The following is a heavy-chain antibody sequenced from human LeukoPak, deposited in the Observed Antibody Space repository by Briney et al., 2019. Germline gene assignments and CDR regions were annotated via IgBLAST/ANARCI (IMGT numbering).Heavy chain of an antibody. CDR2: IIHSGRT. J-gene: IGHJ4*02. V-gene: IGHV4-34*01. CDR1: GGSFSGCY. Sequence: PSETLSLTCGVYGGSFSGCYWTWIRQSPGMGLEWIGEIIHSGRTNYNPSLTNRVSISVDTSKNQFSLELSSVTAADTAIYYCARGILVTVYAAFDYWGQGTLVTVSS. D-gene: IGHD2-2*01. CDR3: ARGILVTVYAAFDY.